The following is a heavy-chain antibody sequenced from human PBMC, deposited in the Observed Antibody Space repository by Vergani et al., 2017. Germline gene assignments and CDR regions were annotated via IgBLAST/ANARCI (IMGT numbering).Heavy chain of an antibody. V-gene: IGHV4-39*07. Sequence: QLQLQESGPGLVKPSETLSLTCTVSGGSISSSSYYWGWIRQPPGKGLEWIGEINHSGSTNYNPSLKSRVTISVDTSKNQFSLKLSSVTAADTAVYYCARCYRWRGDFDYWGQGTLVTVSS. J-gene: IGHJ4*02. D-gene: IGHD3-16*02. CDR3: ARCYRWRGDFDY. CDR1: GGSISSSSYY. CDR2: INHSGST.